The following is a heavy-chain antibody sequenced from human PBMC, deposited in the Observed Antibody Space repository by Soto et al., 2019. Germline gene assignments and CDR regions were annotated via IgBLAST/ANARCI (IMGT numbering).Heavy chain of an antibody. CDR3: ASTETTSWYWFDP. CDR2: IFSNDEK. CDR1: AFSLSNAALG. V-gene: IGHV2-26*04. D-gene: IGHD2-2*01. Sequence: QVTVKESGPVLVKPTETLTLTCTVSAFSLSNAALGVRWIRQPPGKALEWLAHIFSNDEKSYSTSLKSRLAISNDTSKSQVVLTMTTMDPVDTATYYCASTETTSWYWFDPLGPGTLVTFSA. J-gene: IGHJ5*02.